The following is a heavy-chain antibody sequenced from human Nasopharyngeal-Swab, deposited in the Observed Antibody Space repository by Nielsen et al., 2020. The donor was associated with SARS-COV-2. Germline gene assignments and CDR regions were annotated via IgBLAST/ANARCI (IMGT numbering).Heavy chain of an antibody. V-gene: IGHV3-53*04. CDR3: ARVLGARQTYSFYFDY. D-gene: IGHD1-26*01. Sequence: GESLKISCAVSGFNVGDTYMSWVRQAPGKGLEWVSAAYSGCSTYYADSVKGRFTISTHTSGNTLYLQMKSLRPEDTAVYYCARVLGARQTYSFYFDYWGQGTLVTVSS. CDR1: GFNVGDTY. CDR2: AYSGCST. J-gene: IGHJ4*02.